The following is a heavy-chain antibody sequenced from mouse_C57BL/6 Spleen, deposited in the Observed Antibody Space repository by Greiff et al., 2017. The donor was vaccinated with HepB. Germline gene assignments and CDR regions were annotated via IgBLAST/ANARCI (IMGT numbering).Heavy chain of an antibody. Sequence: QVQLQQPGAELVKPGASVKLSCKASGYTFTSYWMHWVKQRPGQGLEWIGIIHPNSGSTNYNEKFKSKATLAVDKSSSTAYMQLSSLTSEDSAVYYCARARGYFDGWGQGTTLTVSS. CDR3: ARARGYFDG. J-gene: IGHJ2*01. V-gene: IGHV1-64*01. CDR2: IHPNSGST. CDR1: GYTFTSYW.